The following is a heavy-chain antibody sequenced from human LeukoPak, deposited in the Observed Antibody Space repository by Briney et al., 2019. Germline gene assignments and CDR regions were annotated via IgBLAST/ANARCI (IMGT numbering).Heavy chain of an antibody. CDR2: INPSGGST. Sequence: ASVKVSCKASGYTFTSYYMHWVRQAPGQGLEWMGIINPSGGSTSYAQKFQGRVTLTRHTSTSTVYMELSSLRSEDTAVYYCASLSSGWSSDVDYWGQGTLVTVSS. J-gene: IGHJ4*02. CDR1: GYTFTSYY. V-gene: IGHV1-46*01. D-gene: IGHD6-19*01. CDR3: ASLSSGWSSDVDY.